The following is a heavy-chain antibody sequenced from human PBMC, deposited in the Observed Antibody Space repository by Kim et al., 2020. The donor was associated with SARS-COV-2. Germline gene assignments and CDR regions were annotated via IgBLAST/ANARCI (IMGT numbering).Heavy chain of an antibody. D-gene: IGHD3-9*01. CDR2: IYSDGSTT. Sequence: GGSLRLSCAASGFPFSTYAMSWVRRTPGKGLEWVSLIYSDGSTTYYADSVRGRFTISRDNSKNTVFLQMNSLRDEDTAVYYCGKETGYNILSGFYCVDV. CDR3: GKETGYNILSGFYCVDV. J-gene: IGHJ6*01. V-gene: IGHV3-23*03. CDR1: GFPFSTYA.